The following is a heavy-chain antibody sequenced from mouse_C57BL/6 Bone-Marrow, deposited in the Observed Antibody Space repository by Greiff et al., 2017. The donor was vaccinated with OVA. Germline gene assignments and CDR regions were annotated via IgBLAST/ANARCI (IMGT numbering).Heavy chain of an antibody. CDR3: ARSPYGSSWFAY. V-gene: IGHV5-9*01. D-gene: IGHD1-1*01. Sequence: EVQGVESGGGLVKPGGSLKLSCAASGFTFSSYTMSWVRQTPEKRLEWVATISGGGGNTYYPDSVKGRFTISRDNAKNTLYLQMSSLRSEDTALYYCARSPYGSSWFAYWGQGTLVTVSA. J-gene: IGHJ3*01. CDR2: ISGGGGNT. CDR1: GFTFSSYT.